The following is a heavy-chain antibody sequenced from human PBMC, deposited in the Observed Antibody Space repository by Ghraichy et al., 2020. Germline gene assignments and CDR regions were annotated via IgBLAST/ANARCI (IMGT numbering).Heavy chain of an antibody. CDR3: ARATIRDGMDV. CDR2: INHSGRT. D-gene: IGHD5-12*01. J-gene: IGHJ6*02. Sequence: SETLSLTCAVYGGSFSDYYWTWIRQPPGKGLEWIGEINHSGRTNCNPSLKSRVTISRDTSKNQFSLKLSSVTAADTAGYYCARATIRDGMDVWGQGTTVTASS. CDR1: GGSFSDYY. V-gene: IGHV4-34*01.